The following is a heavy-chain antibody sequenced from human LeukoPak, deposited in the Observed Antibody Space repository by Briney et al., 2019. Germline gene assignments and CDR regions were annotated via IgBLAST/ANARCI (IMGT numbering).Heavy chain of an antibody. V-gene: IGHV4-59*08. Sequence: ETLSLTXTVSGGSMSPYHWGWIRQPPGKGLEWTGYIYYSGSTNYNPSLNSRVTISVDTSKNQFSLRLSSVTAADTAIYYCARAVSGRFDYWGQGTLVTVSS. D-gene: IGHD6-19*01. CDR1: GGSMSPYH. CDR2: IYYSGST. CDR3: ARAVSGRFDY. J-gene: IGHJ4*02.